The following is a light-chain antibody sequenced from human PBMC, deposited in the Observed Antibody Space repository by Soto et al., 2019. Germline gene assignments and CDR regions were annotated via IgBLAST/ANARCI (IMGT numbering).Light chain of an antibody. J-gene: IGLJ1*01. Sequence: QSALTQPASVSGSPGQSITISCTGTGSDVGGYDYVSWYQQLPGKAPKLLIYDVNNRPSGVSHRFSGSKSGNTASLTISGLQAEDEADYYCSSYTGSSTFVFGTGTKVTVL. CDR1: GSDVGGYDY. CDR3: SSYTGSSTFV. CDR2: DVN. V-gene: IGLV2-14*01.